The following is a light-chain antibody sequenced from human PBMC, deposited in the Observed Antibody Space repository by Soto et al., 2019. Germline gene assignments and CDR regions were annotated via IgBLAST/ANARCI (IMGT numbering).Light chain of an antibody. CDR3: QSYDSTGV. CDR2: EDN. CDR1: RGSIASNY. J-gene: IGLJ7*01. V-gene: IGLV6-57*04. Sequence: NFMLTQPHSVSESPGKTVTISCTRSRGSIASNYVQWYQQRPGSAPTTVIYEDNQRPSGVPDRFSGSIDSSSNSASLTISGLKTEDEADDYCQSYDSTGVFGGGTQLTVL.